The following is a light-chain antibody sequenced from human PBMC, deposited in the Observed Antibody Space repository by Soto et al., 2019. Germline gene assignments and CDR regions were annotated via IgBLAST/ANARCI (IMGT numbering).Light chain of an antibody. CDR2: MAS. CDR3: QYYSTFST. Sequence: DIQMTHSPSTLSASVGDRVTITCRASQNIDIWLAWYQQKPGKAPKVLIYMASTLESGVPSRFSGSGSGTEFTLTISSLQPDDFATYYCQYYSTFSTFGQGIKVEI. CDR1: QNIDIW. J-gene: IGKJ1*01. V-gene: IGKV1-5*03.